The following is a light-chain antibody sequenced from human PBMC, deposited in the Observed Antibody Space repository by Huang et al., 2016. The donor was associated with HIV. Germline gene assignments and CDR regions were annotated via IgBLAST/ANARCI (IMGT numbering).Light chain of an antibody. V-gene: IGKV1-NL1*01. J-gene: IGKJ1*01. CDR1: QGISNS. CDR2: GSS. Sequence: DIQMTQSPSSLSASVGDRVTITCRASQGISNSLAWYQKKPGKAPKLLLHGSSRVQSGVPSRFSGGGSGAEYTLTITSLQAEDFASYYGQQYYSTPTFGQGTKVEIK. CDR3: QQYYSTPT.